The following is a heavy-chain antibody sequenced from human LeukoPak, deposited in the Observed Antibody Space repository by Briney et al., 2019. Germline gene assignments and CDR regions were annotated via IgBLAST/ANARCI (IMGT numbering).Heavy chain of an antibody. CDR1: GGSTSRYY. J-gene: IGHJ4*02. CDR2: IYYSGST. V-gene: IGHV4-59*01. CDR3: ARGCSSTSCYSLFDY. Sequence: SETLSLTCTVSGGSTSRYYWSWIRQPPGEGLGWIGYIYYSGSTNYNPSLKSRVTISVDTSKAQFSLKLSSVTAADTAVYYCARGCSSTSCYSLFDYWGQGTLVTVSS. D-gene: IGHD2-2*01.